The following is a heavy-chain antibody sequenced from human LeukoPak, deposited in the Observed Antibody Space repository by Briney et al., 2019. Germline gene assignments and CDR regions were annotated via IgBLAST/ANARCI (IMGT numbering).Heavy chain of an antibody. D-gene: IGHD3-16*01. CDR2: IRYDGENE. V-gene: IGHV3-30*02. CDR3: ARGLRVAGETPTVNYYYYFYMDV. J-gene: IGHJ6*03. Sequence: PGGSLRLSCAVSGFSLNNYGMYWVRQAPGKGLEWVAFIRYDGENEYYADSVKGRFTLSRDTSKNTLYVQMSSLRTEDTAIYYCARGLRVAGETPTVNYYYYFYMDVWGKGTTVTVSS. CDR1: GFSLNNYG.